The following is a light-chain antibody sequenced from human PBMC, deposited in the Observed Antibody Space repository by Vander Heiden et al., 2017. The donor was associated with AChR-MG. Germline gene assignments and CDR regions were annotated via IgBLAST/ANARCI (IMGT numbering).Light chain of an antibody. CDR2: GAS. Sequence: EIVMTQSPATLSVSPGERATLPCRVSQSVSSNLAWYQQKPGQAPRLIYGASTRATGIPARFSGSGSGTEFTLTISSLQSEDFAVYYCQQYNNWPPGAFGPGTKVDIK. V-gene: IGKV3-15*01. CDR1: QSVSSN. CDR3: QQYNNWPPGA. J-gene: IGKJ3*01.